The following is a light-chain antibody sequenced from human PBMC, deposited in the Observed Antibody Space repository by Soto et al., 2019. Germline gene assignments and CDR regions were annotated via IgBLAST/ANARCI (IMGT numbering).Light chain of an antibody. Sequence: EVVLTQSPGSLSLSPGERATLSCRASQSVTSSYLAWYQQKPGQAPRLLIYGASIRATGIPDRFSGSGSGADFTLTINRLEPEDFALFYCQHSDGSTYTFGQGTKLEI. CDR1: QSVTSSY. CDR3: QHSDGSTYT. CDR2: GAS. J-gene: IGKJ2*01. V-gene: IGKV3-20*01.